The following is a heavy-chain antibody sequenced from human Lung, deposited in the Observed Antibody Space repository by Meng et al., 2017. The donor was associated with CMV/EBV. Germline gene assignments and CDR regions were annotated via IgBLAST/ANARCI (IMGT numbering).Heavy chain of an antibody. V-gene: IGHV3-23*01. CDR2: ISGSGHST. Sequence: GGSXRLSCAASGFTFSSYVINLVRQAPGKGLEWVSAISGSGHSTYYADSVKGRFTISRDNSKNTLFLQMYSLRAEDTAVYYCARSPGVYGSFCDYWAQGTXVTVSS. J-gene: IGHJ4*02. D-gene: IGHD3-10*01. CDR3: ARSPGVYGSFCDY. CDR1: GFTFSSYV.